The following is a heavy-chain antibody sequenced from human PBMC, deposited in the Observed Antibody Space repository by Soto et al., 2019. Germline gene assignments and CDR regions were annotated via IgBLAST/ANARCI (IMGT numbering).Heavy chain of an antibody. CDR2: MNPNSGNT. V-gene: IGHV1-8*01. Sequence: QVQLVQSGAEVKKPGASVKVSCKASGYTFTSYDINWVRQATGQGLEWMGWMNPNSGNTGYAQKFQGRVTMTRNTSIXXAXMXXSSLRSEDTDVYYCARAMVPAAIYFGSYYYYGMDVWGQGTTVTVSS. D-gene: IGHD2-2*01. CDR3: ARAMVPAAIYFGSYYYYGMDV. CDR1: GYTFTSYD. J-gene: IGHJ6*02.